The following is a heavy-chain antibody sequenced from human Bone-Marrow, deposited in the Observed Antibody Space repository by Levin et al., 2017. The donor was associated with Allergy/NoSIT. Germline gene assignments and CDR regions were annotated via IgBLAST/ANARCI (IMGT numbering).Heavy chain of an antibody. Sequence: GGSLRLSCAASGFSVNNNYMSWFRQAPGKGLEWVSVLQSGGGTYYADSVKGRFTILRDSSKNTLYLQMNTLRAEDTAVYYCAKGAYHGHDPYYYFDYWGQGALVTVSS. D-gene: IGHD5-12*01. V-gene: IGHV3-66*01. CDR1: GFSVNNNY. CDR2: LQSGGGT. CDR3: AKGAYHGHDPYYYFDY. J-gene: IGHJ4*02.